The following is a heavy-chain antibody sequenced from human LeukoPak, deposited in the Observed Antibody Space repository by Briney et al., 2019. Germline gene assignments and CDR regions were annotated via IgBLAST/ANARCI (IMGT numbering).Heavy chain of an antibody. V-gene: IGHV3-66*01. CDR3: ARGRFLEWLSYDAFDI. CDR1: GFTVSSNY. CDR2: IYSGGST. J-gene: IGHJ3*02. Sequence: PGGSLRLSCAASGFTVSSNYMSWVRQAPGKGLEWVSVIYSGGSTYYADSVKGRFTISRDNSKNTLYLQMNSLRAEDTAVYYCARGRFLEWLSYDAFDIWGQGTMVTVSS. D-gene: IGHD3-3*01.